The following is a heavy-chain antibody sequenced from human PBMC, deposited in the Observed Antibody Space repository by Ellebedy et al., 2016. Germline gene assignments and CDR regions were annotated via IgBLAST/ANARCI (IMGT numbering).Heavy chain of an antibody. V-gene: IGHV3-30-3*01. D-gene: IGHD6-19*01. CDR3: ARDLGQWTQHFDY. J-gene: IGHJ4*02. Sequence: GESLKISXAASGFTFSSYAMHWVRQAPGKGLEWVAVISYDGSNKYYADSVKGRFIISRDKSKNTLYLQMNSLRAEDTAVYYCARDLGQWTQHFDYWGQGTLVTVSS. CDR2: ISYDGSNK. CDR1: GFTFSSYA.